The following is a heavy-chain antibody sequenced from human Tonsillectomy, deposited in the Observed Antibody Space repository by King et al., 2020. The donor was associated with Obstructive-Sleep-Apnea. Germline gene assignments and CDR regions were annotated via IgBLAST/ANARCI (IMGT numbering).Heavy chain of an antibody. CDR3: TRLVPPDVGVCLPPDS. Sequence: QLVQSGAQVKKPGESLRISCRSSGYIFTNYWIGWVRQMPGKGLERIGRIDTMDSYSKTIPSLHGHVIHSVDKSSSTAYLQWTNLRASDTAMYYCTRLVPPDVGVCLPPDSWGQGTLVTVSS. CDR2: IDTMDSYS. V-gene: IGHV5-10-1*03. J-gene: IGHJ5*01. CDR1: GYIFTNYW. D-gene: IGHD1-26*01.